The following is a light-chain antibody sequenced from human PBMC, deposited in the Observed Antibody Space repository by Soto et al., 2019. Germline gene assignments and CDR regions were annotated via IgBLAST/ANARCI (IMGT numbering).Light chain of an antibody. CDR1: QSVSSNY. CDR3: QQYGSP. CDR2: AAS. J-gene: IGKJ4*01. Sequence: MLTQSPGTLSLSPGERATLSCRASQSVSSNYLAWYQQRPGQAPRLLIYAASKRATGIPDRFSGSGSGTDFTLTISRLEPEDFAVYYCQQYGSPFGGGTKVDI. V-gene: IGKV3-20*01.